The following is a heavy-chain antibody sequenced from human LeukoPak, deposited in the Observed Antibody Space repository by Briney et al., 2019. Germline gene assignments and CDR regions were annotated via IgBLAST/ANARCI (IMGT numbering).Heavy chain of an antibody. CDR2: ISYDGSNK. CDR1: GFTFSSYA. Sequence: GGSLRLPCAASGFTFSSYAMHWVRQAPGKGLEWVAVISYDGSNKYYADSVKGRFTISRDNSKNTLYLQMNSLRAEDTAVYYCAGALLREKYYFDYWGQGTLVTVSS. CDR3: AGALLREKYYFDY. J-gene: IGHJ4*02. D-gene: IGHD1-26*01. V-gene: IGHV3-30*04.